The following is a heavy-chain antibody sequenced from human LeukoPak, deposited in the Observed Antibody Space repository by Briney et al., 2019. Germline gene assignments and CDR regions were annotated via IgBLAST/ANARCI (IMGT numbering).Heavy chain of an antibody. CDR2: IIPIFGTA. J-gene: IGHJ4*02. Sequence: GASVKVSCKASGGTFSSYAISWVRQAPGQGLEWMGGIIPIFGTANYAQKFQGRVTITADEYTSTAYMEMSSLRSEDTAVYYCARGHNSGYDTRAASFDYWGQGTLVTVSS. V-gene: IGHV1-69*13. CDR1: GGTFSSYA. CDR3: ARGHNSGYDTRAASFDY. D-gene: IGHD5-12*01.